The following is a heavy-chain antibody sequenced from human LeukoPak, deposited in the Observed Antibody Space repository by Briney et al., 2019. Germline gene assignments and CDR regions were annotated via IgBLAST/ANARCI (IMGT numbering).Heavy chain of an antibody. CDR2: IFRSGST. CDR3: ARESERWPFDY. J-gene: IGHJ4*02. CDR1: VASISSYY. V-gene: IGHV4-59*01. Sequence: SETLSLTCTHSVASISSYYWRWIREPPGKGLEWIGYIFRSGSTNYNPSLKSRVTISVDTSKNQFSLKLSSVTAADTAVYYCARESERWPFDYWGQGTLVAVSS. D-gene: IGHD5-24*01.